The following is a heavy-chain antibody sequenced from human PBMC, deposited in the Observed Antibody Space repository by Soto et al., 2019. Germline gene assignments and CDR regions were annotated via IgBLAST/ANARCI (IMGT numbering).Heavy chain of an antibody. Sequence: GGSLRLSCAASGFTFSSYAMSWVRQAPGKGLEWVSTIYSGGSTYYADSVKGRFTISRDNSKNTLYLQMNSLRAEDTAVYYCARVGYSSGWYRGWGQGTLVTVSS. CDR3: ARVGYSSGWYRG. J-gene: IGHJ4*02. V-gene: IGHV3-66*01. CDR1: GFTFSSYA. CDR2: IYSGGST. D-gene: IGHD6-19*01.